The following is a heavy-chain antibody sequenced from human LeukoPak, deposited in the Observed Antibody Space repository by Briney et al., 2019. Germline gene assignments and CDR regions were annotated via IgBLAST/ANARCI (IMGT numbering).Heavy chain of an antibody. D-gene: IGHD6-6*01. V-gene: IGHV3-30-3*02. CDR2: ISYDGSNK. CDR3: AKSSSIAARPGVEYFQH. Sequence: GGSLRLSCAASGFTFSSYAMHWVRQAPGKGLEWVAVISYDGSNKYYADSVKGRFTISRDNSKNTLYLQMNSLRAEDTAVYYCAKSSSIAARPGVEYFQHWGQGTLVTVSS. CDR1: GFTFSSYA. J-gene: IGHJ1*01.